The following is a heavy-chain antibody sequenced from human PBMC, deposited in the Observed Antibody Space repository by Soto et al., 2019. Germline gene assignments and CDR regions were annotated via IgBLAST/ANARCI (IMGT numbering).Heavy chain of an antibody. CDR2: ISGSGGST. V-gene: IGHV3-23*01. J-gene: IGHJ5*02. CDR1: GFTFSSYA. CDR3: AKDSCGSTSCYYGDRLDP. Sequence: EMHLLESGGGLVQRGGSLRLSCAASGFTFSSYAMTWVRQAPGKGLEWVSAISGSGGSTYYADSVKGRFTISRDNSKNTLYLQMNSLRVEDTAVYYCAKDSCGSTSCYYGDRLDPWGQGTLVTVSS. D-gene: IGHD2-2*01.